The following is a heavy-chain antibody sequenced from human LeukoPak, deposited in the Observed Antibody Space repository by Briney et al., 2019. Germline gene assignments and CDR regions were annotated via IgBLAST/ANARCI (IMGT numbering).Heavy chain of an antibody. V-gene: IGHV3-74*01. CDR3: VTGYINAYEH. Sequence: GGSVRLSCAASGFTFSSYWMHWVRQAPGKGLVWVARIKGDGISTIYADSVKGRFTISRDNAKNTVNLQMNSVRAEDTAVYYCVTGYINAYEHWGHGNLVTVSS. J-gene: IGHJ4*01. CDR2: IKGDGIST. D-gene: IGHD5-18*01. CDR1: GFTFSSYW.